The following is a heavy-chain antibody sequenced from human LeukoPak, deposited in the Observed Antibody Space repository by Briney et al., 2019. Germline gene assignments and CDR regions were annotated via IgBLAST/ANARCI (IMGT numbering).Heavy chain of an antibody. CDR3: ARVGWAPYWYFDL. V-gene: IGHV3-11*01. CDR2: ISSSASSI. CDR1: GFSFSDSY. D-gene: IGHD2-15*01. J-gene: IGHJ2*01. Sequence: GGSLRLSCAASGFSFSDSYMTWIRQAPGKGLEWGSYISSSASSIYYADSVKGRFTISRDNAVNSLYLQMTSLRAEDTAVYYCARVGWAPYWYFDLWGRGTLVTVSS.